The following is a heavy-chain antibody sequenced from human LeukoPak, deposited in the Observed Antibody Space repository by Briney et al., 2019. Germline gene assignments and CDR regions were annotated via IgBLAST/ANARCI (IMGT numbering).Heavy chain of an antibody. CDR3: AGVEDSSGYYYIDY. CDR2: VYHSGST. CDR1: GYSISSDYY. D-gene: IGHD3-22*01. V-gene: IGHV4-38-2*02. Sequence: SETLSLTCTVSGYSISSDYYWGWIRQPPGKGLEWIGSVYHSGSTYYNPSLRSRVTISGDTSKNQFSLKLSSVTAADTAVYYCAGVEDSSGYYYIDYWGQGTLVTVSS. J-gene: IGHJ4*02.